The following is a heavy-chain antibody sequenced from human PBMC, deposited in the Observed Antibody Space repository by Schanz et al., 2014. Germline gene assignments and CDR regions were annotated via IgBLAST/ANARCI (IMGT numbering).Heavy chain of an antibody. Sequence: QGQLVQSGPEVKEPGASVKVSCEASRYTFNTYGLNWVRQAPGQGLEWMGWISAYTNNTNYAQKLQGRVTMTTDTWTRTAYMELRSLRSDDTAVYYCARDRSRPQIYDPLDYWGQGTLVTVSS. D-gene: IGHD3-3*01. CDR1: RYTFNTYG. CDR2: ISAYTNNT. J-gene: IGHJ4*02. CDR3: ARDRSRPQIYDPLDY. V-gene: IGHV1-18*01.